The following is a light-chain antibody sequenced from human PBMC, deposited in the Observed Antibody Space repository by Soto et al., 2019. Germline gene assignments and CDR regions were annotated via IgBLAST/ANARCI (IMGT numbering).Light chain of an antibody. CDR2: RNN. J-gene: IGLJ3*02. CDR1: SSNIGSNY. V-gene: IGLV1-47*01. CDR3: AAWDDSLSGWV. Sequence: QSVLTQPPSASGTPGQRVTIYCSGSSSNIGSNYVYWYQQLPGTAPKLLIYRNNQRPSGVPDRFSGSKSGTSASLAISGLRSEDEADYYCAAWDDSLSGWVFGGGTKLTVL.